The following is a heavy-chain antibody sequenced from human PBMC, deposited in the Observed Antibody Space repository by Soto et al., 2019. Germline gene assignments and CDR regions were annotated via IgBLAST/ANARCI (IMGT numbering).Heavy chain of an antibody. CDR1: GFTFSSYS. Sequence: GGSLRLSCVVSGFTFSSYSMNWVRQAPGKGLEWVSSISSGSNYTYYADSVKGRFTISRDNAKNSVYLQMNSLRAEDTALYYCARDFKESQYYYYCMDVWGKGTTVTVSS. CDR3: ARDFKESQYYYYCMDV. CDR2: ISSGSNYT. J-gene: IGHJ6*03. D-gene: IGHD3-10*01. V-gene: IGHV3-21*06.